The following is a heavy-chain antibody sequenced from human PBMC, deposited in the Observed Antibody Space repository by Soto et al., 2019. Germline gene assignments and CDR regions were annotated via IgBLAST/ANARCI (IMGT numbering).Heavy chain of an antibody. J-gene: IGHJ6*02. V-gene: IGHV3-48*02. CDR1: GFTLSTYS. CDR2: ISKSSTTI. Sequence: GGSLRLSCIASGFTLSTYSMTWVRRAPGKGLEWLSYISKSSTTINYADSVKGRFTISRDNAKNSVYLEMSSLRDEDSAVYYCARDPPNFYYYGMDVWGQGTTVTVSS. CDR3: ARDPPNFYYYGMDV.